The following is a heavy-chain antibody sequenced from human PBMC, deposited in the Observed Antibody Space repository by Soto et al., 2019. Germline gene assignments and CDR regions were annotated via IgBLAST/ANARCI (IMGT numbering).Heavy chain of an antibody. V-gene: IGHV4-59*01. CDR1: GGSISSYY. J-gene: IGHJ4*02. Sequence: SETLSLTCTVSGGSISSYYWSWIRQPPGKGLEWIGYIYYSGSTNYNPSLKSRVTISVDTSKNQFSLKLSSVTAADTAVYYCARETQLRDFDYWGQGTLVTVSS. D-gene: IGHD1-26*01. CDR3: ARETQLRDFDY. CDR2: IYYSGST.